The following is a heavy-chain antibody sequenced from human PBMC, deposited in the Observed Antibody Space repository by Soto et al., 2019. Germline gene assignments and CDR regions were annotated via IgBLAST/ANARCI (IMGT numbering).Heavy chain of an antibody. CDR1: GFTFSDHY. D-gene: IGHD3-3*01. Sequence: PGGSLRLSCAASGFTFSDHYMDWVRQAPGKGLEWVGRTRNKANSYTTEYAASVKGRFTISRDDSKNSLYLQMNSLKTEDTAVYYCAREGAYYDFWSGYYLDYYYGMDVWGQGTTVTVSS. CDR2: TRNKANSYTT. J-gene: IGHJ6*02. CDR3: AREGAYYDFWSGYYLDYYYGMDV. V-gene: IGHV3-72*01.